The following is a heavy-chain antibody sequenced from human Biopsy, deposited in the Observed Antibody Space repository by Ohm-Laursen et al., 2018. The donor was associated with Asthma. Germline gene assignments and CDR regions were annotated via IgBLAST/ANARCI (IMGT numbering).Heavy chain of an antibody. V-gene: IGHV3-7*02. CDR2: LGPDASDT. J-gene: IGHJ6*02. CDR3: ASLHYFGMNV. Sequence: SLRLSCSASGFNFNIQWMSWVRQAPGKGLEWVANLGPDASDTYSVDSMKGRLTVSRDNAKTSIFLQLNTLRVEDTAVYYCASLHYFGMNVWGQGTTVTVSS. CDR1: GFNFNIQW.